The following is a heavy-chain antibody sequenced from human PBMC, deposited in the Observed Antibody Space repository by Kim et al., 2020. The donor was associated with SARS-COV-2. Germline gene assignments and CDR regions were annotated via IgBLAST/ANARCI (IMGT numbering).Heavy chain of an antibody. CDR2: ISAYNGNT. Sequence: ASVKVSCKASGYTFTSYGISWVRQAPGQGLEWMGWISAYNGNTNYAQKLQGRVTMTTDTSTSTAYMELRSLRSDDTAVYYCARDWSHDYYGSGSYYNKRSFDPWGQGTLVTVSS. CDR3: ARDWSHDYYGSGSYYNKRSFDP. V-gene: IGHV1-18*01. D-gene: IGHD3-10*01. J-gene: IGHJ5*02. CDR1: GYTFTSYG.